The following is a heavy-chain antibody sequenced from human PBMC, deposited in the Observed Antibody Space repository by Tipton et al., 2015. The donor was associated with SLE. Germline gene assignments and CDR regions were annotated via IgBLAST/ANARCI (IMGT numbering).Heavy chain of an antibody. CDR2: IYYSGST. Sequence: QLVQSGAEVKPSETLSLTCTVSGGSISSYYWSWIRQPPGKGLEWIGYIYYSGSTNYNPSLKSRVTISVDTSKNQFSLKLSSVTAADTAVYYCARIHRGIHLGELSLVAFDIWGQGTMVTVSS. CDR3: ARIHRGIHLGELSLVAFDI. J-gene: IGHJ3*02. CDR1: GGSISSYY. V-gene: IGHV4-59*01. D-gene: IGHD3-16*02.